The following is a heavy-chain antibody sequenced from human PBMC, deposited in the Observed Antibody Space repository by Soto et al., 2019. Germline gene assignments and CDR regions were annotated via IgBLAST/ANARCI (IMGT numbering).Heavy chain of an antibody. D-gene: IGHD2-2*01. V-gene: IGHV3-74*01. CDR2: VKYDGSST. Sequence: GGSLRLSCAASGFTFSRYWMNWVRQAPGKGLVWVSRVKYDGSSTSYADSVKGRFTISRDNAKNTLYLQMNSLRAEDTAVYYCARGRDCSSTTSCSVFDIWGQGTMVTVSS. J-gene: IGHJ3*02. CDR1: GFTFSRYW. CDR3: ARGRDCSSTTSCSVFDI.